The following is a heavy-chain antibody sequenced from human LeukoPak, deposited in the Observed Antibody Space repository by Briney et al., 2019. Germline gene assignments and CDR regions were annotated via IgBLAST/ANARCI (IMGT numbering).Heavy chain of an antibody. CDR1: GYTFTGYY. J-gene: IGHJ4*02. CDR2: INPNSGGT. Sequence: ASVKVSCKASGYTFTGYYMHWVRQAPGQGLEWTGWINPNSGGTNYAQKFQGRVTMTRGTSISTAYMELSRLRSDDTAVYYCARGYYDSSGYRFDYWGQGTLVTVSS. D-gene: IGHD3-22*01. CDR3: ARGYYDSSGYRFDY. V-gene: IGHV1-2*02.